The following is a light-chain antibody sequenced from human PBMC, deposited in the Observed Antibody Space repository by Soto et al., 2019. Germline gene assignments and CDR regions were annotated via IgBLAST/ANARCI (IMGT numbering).Light chain of an antibody. CDR3: QQYNSYSYT. CDR2: KAS. Sequence: DIRMTQSPSTLSASVGDRVTITCRASESISTWLAWFQQKPGKAPKLLIYKASSLESEVPSRFTGSGSGTEFTLTISSLQPDDLATYYCQQYNSYSYTFGQGTKLEIK. J-gene: IGKJ2*01. V-gene: IGKV1-5*03. CDR1: ESISTW.